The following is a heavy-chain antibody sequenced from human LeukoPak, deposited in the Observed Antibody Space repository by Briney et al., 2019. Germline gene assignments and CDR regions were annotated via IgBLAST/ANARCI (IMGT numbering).Heavy chain of an antibody. CDR2: INSNSGGT. J-gene: IGHJ5*02. Sequence: GASVKVSCKASGYTFTGYYMHWVRQAPGQGLEWIGWINSNSGGTNYAQKFQGRVTMTRDTSISTAYMELSRLRSDDTGVYYCARVGHGEYCSSTSCSEFDPWGQGTLVTVSS. D-gene: IGHD2-2*01. CDR3: ARVGHGEYCSSTSCSEFDP. V-gene: IGHV1-2*02. CDR1: GYTFTGYY.